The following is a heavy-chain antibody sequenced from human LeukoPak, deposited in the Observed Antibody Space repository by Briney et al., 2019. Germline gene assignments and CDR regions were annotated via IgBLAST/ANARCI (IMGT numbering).Heavy chain of an antibody. CDR2: ISDSGGST. CDR3: AKDLSRAVAADWFDP. CDR1: GFTFSNYD. Sequence: GGSLRLSCAASGFTFSNYDMSWVRQAPGKGLEWVSSISDSGGSTYYADSVKGRFTISRDNSKNTLYLQLTNLRAADTAVYYCAKDLSRAVAADWFDPWDQGSLVTVSS. D-gene: IGHD6-19*01. V-gene: IGHV3-23*01. J-gene: IGHJ5*02.